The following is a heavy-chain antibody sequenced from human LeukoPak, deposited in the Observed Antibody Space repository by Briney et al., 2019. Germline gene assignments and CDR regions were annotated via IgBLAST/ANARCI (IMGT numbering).Heavy chain of an antibody. CDR1: GGSISSYY. Sequence: SETLSLTCTVSGGSISSYYWSWIRQPPGKGLEWIGYIYYSGSTNYNPSLKSRVTISVDTSKNQFSLKLSSVTAADTAVYYCARSSGYYYNRLDAFDIWGQGTMVTVSP. J-gene: IGHJ3*02. CDR2: IYYSGST. V-gene: IGHV4-59*01. D-gene: IGHD3-22*01. CDR3: ARSSGYYYNRLDAFDI.